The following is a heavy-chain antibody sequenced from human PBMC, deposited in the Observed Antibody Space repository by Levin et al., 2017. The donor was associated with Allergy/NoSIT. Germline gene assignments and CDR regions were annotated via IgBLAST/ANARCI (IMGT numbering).Heavy chain of an antibody. CDR3: AVDKGDFRYYYYGMDV. CDR1: GFTFSSYS. J-gene: IGHJ6*02. CDR2: ISSSSSTI. D-gene: IGHD2-21*02. V-gene: IGHV3-48*01. Sequence: LSLTCAASGFTFSSYSMNWVRQAPGKGLEWVSYISSSSSTIYYADSVKGRFTISRDNAKNSLYLQMNSLRAEDTAVYYCAVDKGDFRYYYYGMDVWGQGTTVTVSS.